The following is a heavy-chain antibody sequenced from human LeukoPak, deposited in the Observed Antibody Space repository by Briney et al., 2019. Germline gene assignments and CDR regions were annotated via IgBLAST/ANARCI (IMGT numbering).Heavy chain of an antibody. CDR3: TTFLLLGRGAFDI. Sequence: GGSLRLSCAASGFTFSNAWMSWVRQAPGKGLEWVGRIKSKTDGGTTDYAAPVKGRFTISRDDSKNTLYLQMNSLKTEDTAVYYCTTFLLLGRGAFDIWGQGTMVTVSS. J-gene: IGHJ3*02. CDR2: IKSKTDGGTT. CDR1: GFTFSNAW. D-gene: IGHD2-15*01. V-gene: IGHV3-15*01.